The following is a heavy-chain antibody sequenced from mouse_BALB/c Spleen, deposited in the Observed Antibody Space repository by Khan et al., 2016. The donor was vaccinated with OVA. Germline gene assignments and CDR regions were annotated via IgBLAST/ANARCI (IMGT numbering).Heavy chain of an antibody. Sequence: VQLQESGPGLVAPSQSLSITCTVSGFSLTDYGINWVRQPPGKGLEWLGMIWGDGSTDYNSALKSRLSIGKDNSKSQVFLKMNSLQTDDTARYYCARELRLGGFAYWGQGTLVTVSA. J-gene: IGHJ3*01. CDR2: IWGDGST. CDR3: ARELRLGGFAY. D-gene: IGHD1-2*01. V-gene: IGHV2-6-7*01. CDR1: GFSLTDYG.